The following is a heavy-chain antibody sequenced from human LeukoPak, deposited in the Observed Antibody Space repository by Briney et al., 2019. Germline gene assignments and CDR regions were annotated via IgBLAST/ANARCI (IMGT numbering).Heavy chain of an antibody. J-gene: IGHJ3*02. CDR3: ARWGSELPDDAFDI. CDR1: GFTFSSYW. D-gene: IGHD6-25*01. CDR2: IKQDGSEK. V-gene: IGHV3-7*01. Sequence: GGSLRLSCAASGFTFSSYWMSWVRQAPGKGLEWVANIKQDGSEKHYLDSVKGRITTSRDNAKNSLYLQMNSLRVEDTAVYFCARWGSELPDDAFDIWGQGTMVTVSS.